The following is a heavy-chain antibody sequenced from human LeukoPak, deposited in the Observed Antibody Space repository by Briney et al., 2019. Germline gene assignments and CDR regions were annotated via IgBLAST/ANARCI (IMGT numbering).Heavy chain of an antibody. CDR1: GFTFSNAW. V-gene: IGHV3-15*01. Sequence: GGSLRLSCAASGFTFSNAWMSWVRQAPGKGLEWVARIKSKTDGGTTDYAAPVKGRFTISRDDSKNTLYLQMNSLKTEDTAVYYCTTGLTGEFDYWGQGTLVTVSS. D-gene: IGHD7-27*01. J-gene: IGHJ4*02. CDR2: IKSKTDGGTT. CDR3: TTGLTGEFDY.